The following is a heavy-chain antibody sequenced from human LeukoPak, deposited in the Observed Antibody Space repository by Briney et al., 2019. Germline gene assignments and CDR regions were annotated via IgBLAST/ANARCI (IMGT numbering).Heavy chain of an antibody. V-gene: IGHV1-46*01. CDR1: GYTFTSYY. CDR2: INPSGGST. D-gene: IGHD2-8*01. J-gene: IGHJ4*02. CDR3: AREVGGTMVYVNEISGPPDY. Sequence: ASVKVSCKASGYTFTSYYMHWVRQAPGQGLEWMGIINPSGGSTSYAQKFQGRVTMARDMSTSTVYMELSSLRSEDTAVYYCAREVGGTMVYVNEISGPPDYWGQGSLVTVSS.